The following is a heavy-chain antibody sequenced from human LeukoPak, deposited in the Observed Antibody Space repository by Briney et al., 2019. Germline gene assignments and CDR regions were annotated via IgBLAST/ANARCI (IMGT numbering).Heavy chain of an antibody. Sequence: GGSLRLSCAASGFTFSSYEMNWVRQAPGKGLEWVSYISSSGSTIYYADSVKGRFTISRDNAKNSLYLQMNSLRAEDTAVYYCARDLTSGWYGWDYWGQGTLVTVSS. D-gene: IGHD6-19*01. CDR3: ARDLTSGWYGWDY. CDR2: ISSSGSTI. CDR1: GFTFSSYE. V-gene: IGHV3-48*03. J-gene: IGHJ4*02.